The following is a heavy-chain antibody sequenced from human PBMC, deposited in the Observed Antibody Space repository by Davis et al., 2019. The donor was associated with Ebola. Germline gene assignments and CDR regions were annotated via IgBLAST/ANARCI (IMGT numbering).Heavy chain of an antibody. J-gene: IGHJ4*02. CDR3: VRDLGGRFDY. CDR2: INHSGST. Sequence: MPGGSLRLSCAVYGGSFSGYYWSWIRQPPGKGLEWIGEINHSGSTNYNPSLKSRVTISVDTSKNQFSLKLSSVTAADTAVYYCVRDLGGRFDYWGQGTQVTVSS. CDR1: GGSFSGYY. V-gene: IGHV4-34*01.